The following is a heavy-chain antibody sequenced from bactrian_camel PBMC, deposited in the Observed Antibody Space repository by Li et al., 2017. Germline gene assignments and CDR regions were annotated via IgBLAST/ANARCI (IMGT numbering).Heavy chain of an antibody. J-gene: IGHJ4*01. CDR1: GFTFRFYT. D-gene: IGHD1*01. V-gene: IGHV3S31*01. Sequence: VQLVESGGGLVQPGGSLTLSCAASGFTFRFYTMSWVRQAPGKGLEWVSAISASGDSTYYADSVKGRFTASLNAVTNTLYLQMDDLRPEDTAMYYCAADLVTDEPSLVEREYYYWGQGTQVTVS. CDR3: AADLVTDEPSLVEREYYY. CDR2: ISASGDST.